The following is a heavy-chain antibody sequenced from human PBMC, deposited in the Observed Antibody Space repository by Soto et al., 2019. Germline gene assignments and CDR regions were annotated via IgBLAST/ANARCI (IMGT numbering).Heavy chain of an antibody. CDR1: GFTLGSHR. Sequence: DVRLVESGGGLVQPGGSLRVSCAASGFTLGSHRIHWVRQPPGKGLAWVSRIDTDGGGTSYADSVKGRFTISTDNAKNTVYLQMNGLRAEDTAVYYCATVFDLWGQGTLVTVSS. V-gene: IGHV3-74*01. CDR2: IDTDGGGT. CDR3: ATVFDL. J-gene: IGHJ5*02.